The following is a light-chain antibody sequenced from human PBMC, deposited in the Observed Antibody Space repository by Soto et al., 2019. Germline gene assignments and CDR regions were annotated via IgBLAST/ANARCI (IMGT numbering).Light chain of an antibody. J-gene: IGKJ1*01. V-gene: IGKV3-20*01. CDR3: QQYGCSPRT. CDR1: QSINNNY. Sequence: EILLTQSQGTLSLSPGERATLSCRASQSINNNYLAWYQQKRGQAPRLLIYGASSRATGIPDRFSGSGSGTDFTLTISRLEPEDFAVYYCQQYGCSPRTSGQGTKVEIK. CDR2: GAS.